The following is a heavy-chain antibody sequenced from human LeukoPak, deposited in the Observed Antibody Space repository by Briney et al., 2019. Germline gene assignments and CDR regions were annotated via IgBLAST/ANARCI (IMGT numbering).Heavy chain of an antibody. J-gene: IGHJ4*02. CDR3: ARGRSGSSSGWPKRYYFDY. CDR2: IYHSGST. Sequence: PSETLSLTCSVSGGSISSSSYYWGWIRQPPGKGLEWIGSIYHSGSTYYNPSLKSRVTISVDTSKNQFSLKLSSVTAADTAVYYCARGRSGSSSGWPKRYYFDYWGQGTLVTVSS. CDR1: GGSISSSSYY. D-gene: IGHD6-19*01. V-gene: IGHV4-39*07.